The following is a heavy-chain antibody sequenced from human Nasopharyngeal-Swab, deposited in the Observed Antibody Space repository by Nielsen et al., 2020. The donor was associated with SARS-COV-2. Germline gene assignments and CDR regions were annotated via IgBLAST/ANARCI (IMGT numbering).Heavy chain of an antibody. Sequence: GESLKISCAASGFGFSRYWLSWVRQAPGRGLEWVANIRQDGNEKSFGDSVRGRFTISRDNAKNSLSLQMNSLRAEDTAVYYCARDGATVIGNYYYYMDVWGKGTTVTVSS. V-gene: IGHV3-7*01. CDR3: ARDGATVIGNYYYYMDV. CDR2: IRQDGNEK. CDR1: GFGFSRYW. J-gene: IGHJ6*03. D-gene: IGHD4-11*01.